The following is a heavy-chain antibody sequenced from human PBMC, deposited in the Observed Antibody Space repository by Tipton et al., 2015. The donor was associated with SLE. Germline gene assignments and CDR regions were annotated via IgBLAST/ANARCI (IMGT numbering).Heavy chain of an antibody. CDR1: GGSISGSSYC. D-gene: IGHD3-10*01. J-gene: IGHJ6*03. CDR2: IYYSGST. CDR3: ARLEGVTGYMDV. V-gene: IGHV4-39*07. Sequence: TLSLTCTVSGGSISGSSYCWGWIRQPPGKGLEWIGSIYYSGSTYYNPSLKSRVTISVDTSKNQFSLKLSSVTAADTAVYYCARLEGVTGYMDVWGKGTTVTVSS.